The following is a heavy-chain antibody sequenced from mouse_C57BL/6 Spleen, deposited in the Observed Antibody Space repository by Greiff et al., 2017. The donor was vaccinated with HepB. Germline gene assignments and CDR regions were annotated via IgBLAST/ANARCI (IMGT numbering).Heavy chain of an antibody. Sequence: EVMLVESEGGLVQPGSSMKLSCTASGFTFSDYYMAWVRQVPEKGLEWVANINYDGSSTYYLDSLKSRFIISRDNAKNILYLQMSSLKSEDTATYYCARDNWGHYFDYWGQGTTLTVSS. V-gene: IGHV5-16*01. J-gene: IGHJ2*01. CDR2: INYDGSST. D-gene: IGHD4-1*01. CDR1: GFTFSDYY. CDR3: ARDNWGHYFDY.